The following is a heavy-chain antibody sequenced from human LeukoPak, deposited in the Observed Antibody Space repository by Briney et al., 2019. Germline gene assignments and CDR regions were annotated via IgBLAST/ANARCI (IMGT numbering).Heavy chain of an antibody. V-gene: IGHV3-53*01. J-gene: IGHJ4*02. D-gene: IGHD3-10*01. CDR1: GFTVSSNY. CDR2: IYSGGST. Sequence: GGSLGLSCAASGFTVSSNYMSWVRQAPGKGLEWVSVIYSGGSTYYADSVKGRFTISRDNSKNTLYLQMNSLRAEDTAVYYCARILHYYGSGSYPFDYWGQGTLVTVSS. CDR3: ARILHYYGSGSYPFDY.